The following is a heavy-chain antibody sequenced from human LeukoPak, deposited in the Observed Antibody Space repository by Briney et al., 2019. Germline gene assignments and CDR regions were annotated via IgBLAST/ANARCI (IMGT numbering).Heavy chain of an antibody. CDR3: AREGRYYYMDV. CDR2: IKQDGSEK. Sequence: PGGSLRLSCAASGFTFSSYWMSWVRQAPGKGLEWVANIKQDGSEKYYVDPVKGRFTISRDNAKNSLYLQMNSLRAEDTAVYYCAREGRYYYMDVWGKGTTVTVSS. V-gene: IGHV3-7*01. J-gene: IGHJ6*03. CDR1: GFTFSSYW.